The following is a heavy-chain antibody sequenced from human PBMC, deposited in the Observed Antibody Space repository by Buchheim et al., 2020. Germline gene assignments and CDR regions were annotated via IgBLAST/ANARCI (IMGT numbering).Heavy chain of an antibody. V-gene: IGHV3-48*01. CDR3: VRDVYYAFDI. Sequence: EVQLVESGGGLVQPGGSLRLFCAASGFTFSSEPMNWVRQAPGKGLEWVSNIRSDRSTTCYADSVKGRFTISRDNARNSLYLRMNGLRGEDTAVYYCVRDVYYAFDIWGQGT. CDR1: GFTFSSEP. D-gene: IGHD3-10*01. J-gene: IGHJ3*02. CDR2: IRSDRSTT.